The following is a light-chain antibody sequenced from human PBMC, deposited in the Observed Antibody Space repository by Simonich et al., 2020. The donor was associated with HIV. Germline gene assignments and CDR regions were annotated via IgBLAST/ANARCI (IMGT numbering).Light chain of an antibody. CDR1: QSVLYSSNNKTF. Sequence: DIVMTQSPDSLAVSLGERATINCKSSQSVLYSSNNKTFLACYQQKPGHPPKLLIYWASTRESGVPDRFSGSGSGTDFTLTISSLQAEDVAVYYCQQYYTTPPTFGQGTKVEIK. V-gene: IGKV4-1*01. CDR3: QQYYTTPPT. J-gene: IGKJ1*01. CDR2: WAS.